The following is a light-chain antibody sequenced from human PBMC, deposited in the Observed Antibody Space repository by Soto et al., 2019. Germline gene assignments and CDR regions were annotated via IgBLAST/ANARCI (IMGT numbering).Light chain of an antibody. J-gene: IGKJ1*01. CDR2: AAS. CDR1: QSITNY. CDR3: QQSYSTPHWT. V-gene: IGKV1-39*01. Sequence: DIQMTQSPSSLSASVGDRVTITCRASQSITNYLNWYQQKPGKAPKLLIYAASNLQSGVPSRFSGSGSGTDFTLAISSLQPEDFATYYCQQSYSTPHWTFGQGTKVEIK.